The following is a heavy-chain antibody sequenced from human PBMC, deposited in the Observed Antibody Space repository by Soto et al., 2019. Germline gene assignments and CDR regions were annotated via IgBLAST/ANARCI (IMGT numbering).Heavy chain of an antibody. CDR2: ISYDGSNK. D-gene: IGHD4-17*01. CDR3: ARDDYGDSSYYYYGMDV. V-gene: IGHV3-30-3*01. CDR1: GFTFSSYA. J-gene: IGHJ6*02. Sequence: QVQLVESGGGVVQPGRSLRLSCAASGFTFSSYAMHWVRQAPGKGLEWVAVISYDGSNKYYEDSVKGRFTISRDNSXNXXYLQMNSLRAEDTAVYYCARDDYGDSSYYYYGMDVWGQGTTVTVSS.